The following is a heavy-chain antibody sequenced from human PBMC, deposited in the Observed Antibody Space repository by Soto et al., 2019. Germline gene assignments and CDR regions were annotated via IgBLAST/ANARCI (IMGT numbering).Heavy chain of an antibody. V-gene: IGHV3-9*01. CDR2: ISWNSGSI. Sequence: DVQLVESGGGLVQPGRSLRLSCAASGFTFDDYAMHWVRQAPGKGLEWVSGISWNSGSIGYADSVKGRFTISRDNAKNSLYLQMNSLRAEDTALYYCAKEGSWYGGVDYWGQGTLVTVSS. D-gene: IGHD6-13*01. CDR1: GFTFDDYA. CDR3: AKEGSWYGGVDY. J-gene: IGHJ4*02.